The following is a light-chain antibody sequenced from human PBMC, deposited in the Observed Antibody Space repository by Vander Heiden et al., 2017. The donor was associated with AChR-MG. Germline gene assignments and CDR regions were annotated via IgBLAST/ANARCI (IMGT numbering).Light chain of an antibody. Sequence: QSALTQPRSVSGSPGQSVTISCTGTSSDVGGYNYVYWYQQHPGKAPNLMIYDVSKRPSGVPDRFSGSRSGNTAALTISGRQAEDENDYYCCSDAGSYVVFGGGTTLTVL. V-gene: IGLV2-11*01. CDR3: CSDAGSYVV. CDR1: SSDVGGYNY. J-gene: IGLJ2*01. CDR2: DVS.